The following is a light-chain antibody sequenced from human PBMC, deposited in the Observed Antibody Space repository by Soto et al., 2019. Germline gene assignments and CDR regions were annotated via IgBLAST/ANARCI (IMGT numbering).Light chain of an antibody. CDR1: QSFNNY. CDR2: GAS. CDR3: QQYSSSPRT. Sequence: EIVLTQSPGTLSLSPGERATLSCRASQSFNNYLAWYQQKPGQAPRLFIYGASSRATGIPDRFSGSGSGTDFTLTISRLEPEDFAVYYCQQYSSSPRTFGQATKVEIK. V-gene: IGKV3-20*01. J-gene: IGKJ1*01.